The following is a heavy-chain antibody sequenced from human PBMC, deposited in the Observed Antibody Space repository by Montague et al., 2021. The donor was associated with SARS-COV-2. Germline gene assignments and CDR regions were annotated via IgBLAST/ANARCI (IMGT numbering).Heavy chain of an antibody. CDR1: GGSISSSSYF. Sequence: SETLSLTCTVSGGSISSSSYFWGWIRQPPGKGLEWIGSIYYSGSTYYNPSLKSRVTISVDTLKNQFSLKLSSVTAADTAVFYCARKTSRGLTIFGVVTASYCFDYWGQGTQVTVSS. D-gene: IGHD3-3*01. CDR2: IYYSGST. J-gene: IGHJ4*02. V-gene: IGHV4-39*01. CDR3: ARKTSRGLTIFGVVTASYCFDY.